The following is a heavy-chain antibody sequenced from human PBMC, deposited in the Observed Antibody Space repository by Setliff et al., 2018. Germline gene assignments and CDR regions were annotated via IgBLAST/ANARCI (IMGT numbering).Heavy chain of an antibody. D-gene: IGHD6-25*01. CDR1: GGSISSSSYY. Sequence: SETLSLTCTVSGGSISSSSYYWGWIRQPPGKGLEWIGTIYYSGSTNYNPSLKSRVTISISADTSNKSFSLNLFSVTAADTAVYYCVGRDFSGGDSWGHGTLVTVSS. CDR3: VGRDFSGGDS. V-gene: IGHV4-39*02. CDR2: IYYSGST. J-gene: IGHJ5*01.